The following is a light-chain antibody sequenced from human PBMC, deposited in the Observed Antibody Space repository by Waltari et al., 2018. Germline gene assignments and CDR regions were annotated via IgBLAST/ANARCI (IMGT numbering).Light chain of an antibody. CDR2: EVT. V-gene: IGLV2-14*01. CDR3: SSYSTTFTVL. Sequence: QSALTQPASVSGSLGQSISISCAGTRNDVGAHNLVSWYQQYPGRAPKLVIYEVTNRPSGISSRFSGSKSGNTASLTISGLQSEDEAEYFCSSYSTTFTVLFGGGTKVTV. CDR1: RNDVGAHNL. J-gene: IGLJ3*02.